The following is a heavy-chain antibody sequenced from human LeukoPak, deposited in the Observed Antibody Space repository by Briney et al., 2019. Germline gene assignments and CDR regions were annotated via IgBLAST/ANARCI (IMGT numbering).Heavy chain of an antibody. J-gene: IGHJ4*02. Sequence: GGSLRLSCAASGFSFSIHWMTWVRQAPGKGLERVAKINPDGSQKYYLDSVRGRFTISRDNAKNSVYVQMNSLRADGTAVYFCAKEEWFRFDIWGQGILVTVSS. V-gene: IGHV3-7*01. D-gene: IGHD3-10*01. CDR2: INPDGSQK. CDR1: GFSFSIHW. CDR3: AKEEWFRFDI.